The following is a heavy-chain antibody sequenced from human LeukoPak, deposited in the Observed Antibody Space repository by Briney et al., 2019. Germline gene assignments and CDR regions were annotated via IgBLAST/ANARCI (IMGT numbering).Heavy chain of an antibody. CDR3: ARHERRYVSRGPISILRYDYFYMDV. CDR1: GYSFSTYW. V-gene: IGHV5-51*01. J-gene: IGHJ6*03. Sequence: PGESLKISCKGSGYSFSTYWIGWVRQMPGQGLEWMGIIYPGDSDTTYSPSFQGQVTISVDKSISTAYLQWSSLKASDTAMYYCARHERRYVSRGPISILRYDYFYMDVWGKGTSVIVSS. D-gene: IGHD3-16*01. CDR2: IYPGDSDT.